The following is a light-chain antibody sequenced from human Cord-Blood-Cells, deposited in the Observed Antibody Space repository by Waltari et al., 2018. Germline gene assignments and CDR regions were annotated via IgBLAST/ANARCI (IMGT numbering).Light chain of an antibody. CDR3: QQYSSQGT. Sequence: DIQMTQSPSTLSASVGDRVTITCRASQSISSWLVWYQQKPGKAPKLLIYDASSLESGVPSRFSGSGSGTEFTLTISSLQPDDFATYYCQQYSSQGTFGQGTKLEIK. CDR2: DAS. V-gene: IGKV1-5*01. J-gene: IGKJ2*02. CDR1: QSISSW.